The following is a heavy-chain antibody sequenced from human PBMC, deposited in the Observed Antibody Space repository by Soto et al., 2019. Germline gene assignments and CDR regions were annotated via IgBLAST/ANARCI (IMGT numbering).Heavy chain of an antibody. CDR1: GFTFSSYA. Sequence: EVQLLESGAGLVQPGGSLRLSCAASGFTFSSYAMSWVRQAPGKGLEWVSGISNSGDSTYYADSVKGRFTISRDNSKDTLYLQMNSLRAGDTAVYYCAINSRYCSSTSCYADWGQGTLVTVSS. V-gene: IGHV3-23*01. CDR3: AINSRYCSSTSCYAD. D-gene: IGHD2-2*01. J-gene: IGHJ4*02. CDR2: ISNSGDST.